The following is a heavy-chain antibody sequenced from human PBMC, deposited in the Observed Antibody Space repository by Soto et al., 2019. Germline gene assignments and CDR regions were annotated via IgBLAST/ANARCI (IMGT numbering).Heavy chain of an antibody. CDR1: GYTFTSYY. Sequence: ASVKVSCKASGYTFTSYYMHWVRQAPGQGLEWMGIINPSGGSTSYAQKFQGRVTMTRDTSTSTVYMELSSLRSEDTAVYYCASNLFKITMVRGVITNPQITRQKYYYYYGMDVWGQGTTVTVSS. V-gene: IGHV1-46*01. D-gene: IGHD3-10*01. J-gene: IGHJ6*02. CDR2: INPSGGST. CDR3: ASNLFKITMVRGVITNPQITRQKYYYYYGMDV.